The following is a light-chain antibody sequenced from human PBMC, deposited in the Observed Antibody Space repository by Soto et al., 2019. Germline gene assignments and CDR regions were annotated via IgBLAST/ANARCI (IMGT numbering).Light chain of an antibody. Sequence: DIQMSQSPSSLSASVGDRVTITCRASQGISNYLAWYQQKPPKVPQLLIYAASTLQSAVPSRFSGSGSGTEFTLPTSSLQPDDFATYYCQQHNSYSPLTFGGGTKVDIK. V-gene: IGKV1-27*01. CDR1: QGISNY. J-gene: IGKJ4*01. CDR2: AAS. CDR3: QQHNSYSPLT.